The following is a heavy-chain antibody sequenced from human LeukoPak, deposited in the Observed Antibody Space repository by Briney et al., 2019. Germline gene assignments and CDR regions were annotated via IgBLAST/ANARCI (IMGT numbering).Heavy chain of an antibody. CDR2: IYHSGST. J-gene: IGHJ6*03. Sequence: PSETLSLTCTVSGYSMRSGCYWGWIRLAPGKGLDWIGSIYHSGSTYYNLSLRRRVIMSVDTSKNQFSLKVNSVTAADTAIYYCARSHIVVVPAGRGSRYFYMDVWGRGTTVAVSS. D-gene: IGHD2-2*01. CDR3: ARSHIVVVPAGRGSRYFYMDV. CDR1: GYSMRSGCY. V-gene: IGHV4-38-2*02.